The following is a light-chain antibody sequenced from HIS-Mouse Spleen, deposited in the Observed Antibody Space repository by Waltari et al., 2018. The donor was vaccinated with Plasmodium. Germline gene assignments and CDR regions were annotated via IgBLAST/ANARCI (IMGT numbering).Light chain of an antibody. CDR3: GTWDSSLSAGVV. V-gene: IGLV1-51*01. Sequence: QSVLTQPPSVSAAPGQKVTISCSGSSSNIGNNYVSWYQQLPGTAPQILIYDNNQRPSWIPDRFSGSKSGTSATLGITGLQTGDEADYYCGTWDSSLSAGVVFGGGTKLTVL. J-gene: IGLJ2*01. CDR1: SSNIGNNY. CDR2: DNN.